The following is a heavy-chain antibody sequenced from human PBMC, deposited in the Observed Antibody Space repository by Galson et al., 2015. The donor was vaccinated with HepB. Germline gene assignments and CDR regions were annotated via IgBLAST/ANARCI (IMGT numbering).Heavy chain of an antibody. D-gene: IGHD3-3*01. Sequence: SVKVSCRASGYTFTSYDINWVRQAPGQGLEWMGWMNPNSGKTGYAQKFQGRVTMTRNTSISTAYMELSSLRSEDTAVYYCARGDSYNVLRFLAWSNWFDPWGQGTLVTVSS. J-gene: IGHJ5*02. CDR3: ARGDSYNVLRFLAWSNWFDP. CDR2: MNPNSGKT. V-gene: IGHV1-8*01. CDR1: GYTFTSYD.